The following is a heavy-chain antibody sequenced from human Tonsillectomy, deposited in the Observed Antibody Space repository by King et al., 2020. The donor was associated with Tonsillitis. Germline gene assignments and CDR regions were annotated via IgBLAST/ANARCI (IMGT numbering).Heavy chain of an antibody. V-gene: IGHV3-53*01. J-gene: IGHJ4*02. CDR2: LYRGGST. Sequence: VQLVESGGRLIQPGGSLRLSCAASGLPISNNYMSWVRQAPGKGLEWLSVLYRGGSTYYADSAKGRFIISRDFSNNTLYLQMNSLRAEDTAVYYCATLSSFDYWGQGTLVTVSS. D-gene: IGHD3-16*02. CDR1: GLPISNNY. CDR3: ATLSSFDY.